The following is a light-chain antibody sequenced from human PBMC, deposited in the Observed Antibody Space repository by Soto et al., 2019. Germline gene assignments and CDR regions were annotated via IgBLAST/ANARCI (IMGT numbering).Light chain of an antibody. V-gene: IGLV1-47*01. CDR3: AAWDDSLKV. CDR2: RNN. Sequence: QSVLTQPPSASGTPGQRVTISCSGSSSNIGSNYVYWYQQLPGTAPKLLIYRNNQRPSGVPDRVSGSKSGTSASLAISGLRSEEDADYYCAAWDDSLKVFGGGTKLTVL. CDR1: SSNIGSNY. J-gene: IGLJ2*01.